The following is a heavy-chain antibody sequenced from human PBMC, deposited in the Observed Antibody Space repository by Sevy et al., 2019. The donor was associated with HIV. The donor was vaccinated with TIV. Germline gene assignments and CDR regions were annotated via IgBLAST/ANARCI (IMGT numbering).Heavy chain of an antibody. Sequence: GGSLRLSCAASGFTFSSYAMNWVRQAPGKGLEWVSSINAISSNIYDADSVKGRFTISRDNAENSLYLQMNSVRAEDTAVYYCARNLATGGYAVYVYWGQGTLVSVSS. CDR1: GFTFSSYA. D-gene: IGHD2-8*02. J-gene: IGHJ4*02. V-gene: IGHV3-21*01. CDR2: INAISSNI. CDR3: ARNLATGGYAVYVY.